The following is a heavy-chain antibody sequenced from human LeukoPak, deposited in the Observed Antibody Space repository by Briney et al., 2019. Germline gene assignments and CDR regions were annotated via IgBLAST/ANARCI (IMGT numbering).Heavy chain of an antibody. V-gene: IGHV3-11*04. Sequence: GGSLRLFCAASGFTFSDYYMSWIRQAPGKGLEWVSYISSSGSTIYYADSVKGRFTISRDNAKNSLYLQMNSLRAEDTAVYYCASHPGSSAAIDYWGQGTLVTVSS. J-gene: IGHJ4*02. D-gene: IGHD6-25*01. CDR2: ISSSGSTI. CDR3: ASHPGSSAAIDY. CDR1: GFTFSDYY.